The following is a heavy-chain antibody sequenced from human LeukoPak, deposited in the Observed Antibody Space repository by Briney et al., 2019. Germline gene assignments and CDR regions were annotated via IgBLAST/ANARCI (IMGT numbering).Heavy chain of an antibody. CDR1: GYTFTSYY. J-gene: IGHJ4*02. D-gene: IGHD6-19*01. Sequence: GASVKVSCKASGYTFTSYYMNWVRQAPGQGLEWMGIINPSGDRTSYAQKFQGRVTMTRDTSTSTVYMELSSLRSEDTAAYYCARERAVAGTLHVFDNWGQGTLVTVSS. V-gene: IGHV1-46*01. CDR3: ARERAVAGTLHVFDN. CDR2: INPSGDRT.